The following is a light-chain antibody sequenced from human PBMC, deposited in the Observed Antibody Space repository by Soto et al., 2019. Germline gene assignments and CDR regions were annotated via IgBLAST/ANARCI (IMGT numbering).Light chain of an antibody. V-gene: IGLV1-47*01. CDR3: ATWDDSLSGGEV. Sequence: QSVLTQPPSASGTPGQRVTISCSGSNSSIGTNYVYWYQQLPGTAPKLLIYRSNQRPSWVPDRFSGSKSGTSASLAISGLRSEDEADYYCATWDDSLSGGEVFGGGTQLTVL. CDR1: NSSIGTNY. CDR2: RSN. J-gene: IGLJ2*01.